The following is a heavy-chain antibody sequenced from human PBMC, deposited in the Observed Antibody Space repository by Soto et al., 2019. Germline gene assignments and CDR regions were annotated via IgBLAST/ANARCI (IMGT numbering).Heavy chain of an antibody. J-gene: IGHJ6*02. CDR1: GFTFSDYY. D-gene: IGHD3-16*01. CDR2: ISSSGSTK. CDR3: MGGMDV. Sequence: SLRLSCEASGFTFSDYYMTWNRQAPGKGLEWVSFISSSGSTKDYADSVKGRFTISRDNAKNSVYLQMNSLGVEDTAVYYCMGGMDVWGQGTTVTVSS. V-gene: IGHV3-11*01.